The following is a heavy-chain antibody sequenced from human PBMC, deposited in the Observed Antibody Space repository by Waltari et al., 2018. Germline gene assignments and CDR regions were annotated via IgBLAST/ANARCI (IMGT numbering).Heavy chain of an antibody. D-gene: IGHD2-2*01. CDR1: GFSFSSNG. CDR2: IWSDGSNK. J-gene: IGHJ4*02. V-gene: IGHV3-33*01. Sequence: QVTLVESGGGVVQPGRSLRLSCVASGFSFSSNGRHWVLQAPCKGLDWVAAIWSDGSNKYYADSVKGRVTISRDNSKNTLYLQMNSLSAADTAVYYCARDSSIRPYWGQGTLVTVSS. CDR3: ARDSSIRPY.